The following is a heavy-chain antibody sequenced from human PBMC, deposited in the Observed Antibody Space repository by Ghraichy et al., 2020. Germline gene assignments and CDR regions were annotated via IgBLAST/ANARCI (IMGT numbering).Heavy chain of an antibody. CDR1: GYSFNSYW. J-gene: IGHJ3*01. CDR2: IYPGDSDT. CDR3: ARRGSSDYDYIWGSYLVGPLDT. Sequence: GGSLRLSCKGSGYSFNSYWIGWVRQMPGKGLEWMGIIYPGDSDTRYSPSFQGQVTISADKSISTAYLQWSSLKASDTAMYYCARRGSSDYDYIWGSYLVGPLDTGGQGTSVPGSS. V-gene: IGHV5-51*01. D-gene: IGHD3-16*02.